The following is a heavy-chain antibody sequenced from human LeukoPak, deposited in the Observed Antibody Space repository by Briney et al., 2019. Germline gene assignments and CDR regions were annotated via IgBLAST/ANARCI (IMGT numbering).Heavy chain of an antibody. CDR3: ARDRGGQQLVLHHANYYYYGMDV. CDR2: IYYIGGT. Sequence: SETLSLTCTVSGGSISIYYCSWVRQPPGEGLEWIGYIYYIGGTNYNPSLKSRVTISVDTSKNHFSLKLSSVTAADTAVYYCARDRGGQQLVLHHANYYYYGMDVWGQGTTVTVSS. V-gene: IGHV4-59*01. D-gene: IGHD6-13*01. CDR1: GGSISIYY. J-gene: IGHJ6*02.